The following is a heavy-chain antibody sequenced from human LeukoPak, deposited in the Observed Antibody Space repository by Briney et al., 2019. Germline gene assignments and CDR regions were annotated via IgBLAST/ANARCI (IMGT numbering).Heavy chain of an antibody. CDR1: GFSFSSYS. D-gene: IGHD3-10*01. J-gene: IGHJ4*02. CDR2: ISSSSSYI. CDR3: SRDLASVTMVRGVLDY. V-gene: IGHV3-21*04. Sequence: PGGSLRLSCAASGFSFSSYSMNWVRQAPGQGLEWVSSISSSSSYIYYADSVRGRFTISRDNAKNSLYLQMNSLRAEDTAVYYCSRDLASVTMVRGVLDYWGQGTLVTVSS.